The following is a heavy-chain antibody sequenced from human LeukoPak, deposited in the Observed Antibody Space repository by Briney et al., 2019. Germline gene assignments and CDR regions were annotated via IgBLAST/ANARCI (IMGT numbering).Heavy chain of an antibody. D-gene: IGHD5-18*01. V-gene: IGHV3-9*01. CDR2: ISWNSGSI. J-gene: IGHJ4*02. CDR1: GFTFDDYA. Sequence: PGRSLRLSCAASGFTFDDYAMHWVRQAPGKGLEWVSGISWNSGSIGYADSVKGRFTISRDNAKNSLYLQMNSLRAEDTAVYYCARDSRHTATAYWGQGTLVTVSS. CDR3: ARDSRHTATAY.